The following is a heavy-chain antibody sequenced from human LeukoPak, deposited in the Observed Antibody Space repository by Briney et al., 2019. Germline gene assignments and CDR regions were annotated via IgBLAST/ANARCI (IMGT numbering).Heavy chain of an antibody. CDR1: GGSISSYY. J-gene: IGHJ5*02. Sequence: SETLSLTCTVSGGSISSYYWSWIRQPPGKGLEWIGYIYYSGSTNYNPSLMSRLTISVDTSKSQFSLKLSSVTAADTAVYYCARRMNTSGWLDHWGQGTLVTVSS. CDR3: ARRMNTSGWLDH. V-gene: IGHV4-59*08. D-gene: IGHD6-19*01. CDR2: IYYSGST.